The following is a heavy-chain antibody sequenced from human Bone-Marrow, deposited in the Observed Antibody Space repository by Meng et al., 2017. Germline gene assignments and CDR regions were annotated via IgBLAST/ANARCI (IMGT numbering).Heavy chain of an antibody. CDR2: INAGNGNT. V-gene: IGHV1-3*01. CDR3: ARQDYYDSSGYYRFDAFDI. CDR1: GYTFTSYA. D-gene: IGHD3-22*01. J-gene: IGHJ3*02. Sequence: ASVKVSCKASGYTFTSYAMHWVRQAPGQRLEWMGWINAGNGNTKYSQKFQGRVTMTTDTSTSTAYMELRSLRSDDTAVYYCARQDYYDSSGYYRFDAFDIWGQGTMVTVSS.